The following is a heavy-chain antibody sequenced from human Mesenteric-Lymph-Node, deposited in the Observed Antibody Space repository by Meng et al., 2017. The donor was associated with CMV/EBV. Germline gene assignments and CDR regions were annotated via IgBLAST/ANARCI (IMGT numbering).Heavy chain of an antibody. CDR3: ARERVWGSYRSPNDY. D-gene: IGHD3-16*02. CDR1: EFTFNTYW. V-gene: IGHV3-21*04. CDR2: ISSSSSYI. Sequence: GESLKISCAASEFTFNTYWMGWVRQAPGKGLEWVSSISSSSSYIYYADSVKGRFTISRDNAKNSLYLQMSSLRTEDTAVYYCARERVWGSYRSPNDYWGQGTLVTVSS. J-gene: IGHJ4*02.